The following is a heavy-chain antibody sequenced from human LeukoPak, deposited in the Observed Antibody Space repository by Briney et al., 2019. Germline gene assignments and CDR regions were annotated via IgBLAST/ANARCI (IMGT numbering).Heavy chain of an antibody. D-gene: IGHD1-26*01. V-gene: IGHV1-69*05. CDR2: IIPIFGTA. J-gene: IGHJ4*02. CDR3: ARHYPMGGYYFDY. Sequence: SVKVSCKASGGTFSSYAISWVRQAPGQGLEWMGGIIPIFGTANYAQRFQGRVTITTDESTSTAYMELSSLRSEDTAVYYCARHYPMGGYYFDYWGQGTLVTVSS. CDR1: GGTFSSYA.